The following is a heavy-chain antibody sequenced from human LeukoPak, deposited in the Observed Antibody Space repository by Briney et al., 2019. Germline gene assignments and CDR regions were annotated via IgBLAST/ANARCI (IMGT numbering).Heavy chain of an antibody. V-gene: IGHV1-18*01. J-gene: IGHJ4*02. Sequence: ASVKVSSKAPGYTFSHYGITWVRQAPGQGLAWMGWINTYNGDTKCAQKLQGRVTITTDTSTSTAFMELRSLRSDDSAVYYCARGIRSSPFDYWGLGTLVTVSP. CDR3: ARGIRSSPFDY. CDR1: GYTFSHYG. CDR2: INTYNGDT. D-gene: IGHD3-16*01.